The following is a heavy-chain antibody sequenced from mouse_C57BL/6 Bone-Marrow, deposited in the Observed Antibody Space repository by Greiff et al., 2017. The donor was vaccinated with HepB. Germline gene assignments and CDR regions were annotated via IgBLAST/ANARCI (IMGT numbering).Heavy chain of an antibody. CDR2: IHPNSGST. CDR3: ARSWPYYFDY. J-gene: IGHJ2*01. CDR1: GYTFTSYW. Sequence: QVQLKQSGAELVKPGASVKLSCKASGYTFTSYWMHWVKQRPGQGLEWIGMIHPNSGSTNYNEKFKSKATLTVDKSSSTAYMQLSSLTSEDSVVYYCARSWPYYFDYWGQGTTLTVAS. V-gene: IGHV1-64*01.